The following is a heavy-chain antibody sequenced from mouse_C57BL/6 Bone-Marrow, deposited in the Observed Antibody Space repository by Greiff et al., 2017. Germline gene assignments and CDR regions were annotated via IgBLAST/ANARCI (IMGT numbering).Heavy chain of an antibody. Sequence: VQLQQPGPELVMPGASVKLSCKASGYTFTSYWMHWVKQRPGQGLEWIGEIDPSDSYTNYNQKFKGKSTLTVDKSSSTAYMQLSSLTSEDSAVYYCARGNYGSYDYWGQGTTLTVSS. CDR2: IDPSDSYT. J-gene: IGHJ2*01. V-gene: IGHV1-69*01. D-gene: IGHD1-1*01. CDR1: GYTFTSYW. CDR3: ARGNYGSYDY.